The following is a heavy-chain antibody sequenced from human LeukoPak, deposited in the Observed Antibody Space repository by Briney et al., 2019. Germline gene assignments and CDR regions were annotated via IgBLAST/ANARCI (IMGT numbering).Heavy chain of an antibody. V-gene: IGHV1-69*13. CDR2: IIPIFGTA. CDR3: ETYYYGSGSYYVEATKY. D-gene: IGHD3-10*01. CDR1: GGTFSSYA. Sequence: SVKVSCKASGGTFSSYAISWVRQAPGQGLEWMGGIIPIFGTANYAQKFQGRVTVTADESTSTAYMELSSLRSEDTAVYYCETYYYGSGSYYVEATKYWGQGTLVTVSS. J-gene: IGHJ4*02.